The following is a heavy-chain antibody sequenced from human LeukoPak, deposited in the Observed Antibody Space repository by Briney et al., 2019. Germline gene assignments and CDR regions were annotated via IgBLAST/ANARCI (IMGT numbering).Heavy chain of an antibody. D-gene: IGHD2-8*01. Sequence: ASVEVSCKASGYTFTSYDINWVRQATGQGLEWMGWMNPNSGNTGYAQKFQGRVTMTRNTSISTAYMELSSLRSEDTAVYYCARTKADHDAFDIWGQGTMVTVSS. CDR2: MNPNSGNT. CDR3: ARTKADHDAFDI. J-gene: IGHJ3*02. CDR1: GYTFTSYD. V-gene: IGHV1-8*01.